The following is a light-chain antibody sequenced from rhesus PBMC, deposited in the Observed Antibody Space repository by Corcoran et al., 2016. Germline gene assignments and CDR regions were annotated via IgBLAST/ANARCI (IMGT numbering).Light chain of an antibody. CDR3: LQYSSSPFT. CDR1: QSISSW. V-gene: IGKV1-22*01. Sequence: DIQMTQSPSSLSASVGDTVTITCRASQSISSWLAWYQQKPGKAPKLLINKASSLQSGVPARFSGSGSGTDVTLTISSLQPEDFATYYCLQYSSSPFTFGPGTKLDIK. J-gene: IGKJ3*01. CDR2: KAS.